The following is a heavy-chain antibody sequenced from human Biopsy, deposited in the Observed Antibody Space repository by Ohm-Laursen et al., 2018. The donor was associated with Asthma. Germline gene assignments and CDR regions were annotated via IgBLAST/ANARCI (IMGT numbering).Heavy chain of an antibody. V-gene: IGHV1-69*01. D-gene: IGHD2-2*01. CDR3: ARKAGSCISRTCYSLDF. J-gene: IGHJ4*02. Sequence: SSVKVSCKSLGGTFNTYVIGWLRQAPGQGLEWMGGINSVFGTTTYPQKFQDRVTITADDSTGTVYMELSSLRSEDTAVYYCARKAGSCISRTCYSLDFWGQGTLVTVSS. CDR1: GGTFNTYV. CDR2: INSVFGTT.